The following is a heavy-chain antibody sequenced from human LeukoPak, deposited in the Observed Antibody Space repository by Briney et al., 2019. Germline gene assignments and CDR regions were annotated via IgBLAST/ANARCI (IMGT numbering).Heavy chain of an antibody. CDR1: GFTFSSYG. CDR2: ISYDGSNK. CDR3: AKSQGIAVAGYFDY. V-gene: IGHV3-30*18. D-gene: IGHD6-19*01. J-gene: IGHJ4*02. Sequence: GGSLRLSCAASGFTFSSYGIHWVRQASGKGLEWVALISYDGSNKYYADSVKGRFTISRDNSKNTLYLQMNSLRAEDTAVYYCAKSQGIAVAGYFDYWGQGTLVIVSS.